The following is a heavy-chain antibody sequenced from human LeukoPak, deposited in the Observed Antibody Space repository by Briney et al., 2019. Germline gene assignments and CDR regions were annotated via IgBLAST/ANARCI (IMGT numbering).Heavy chain of an antibody. Sequence: PGRSLRLSCAASGFTFDDYGMHWVRQAPGKGLEWVAVISNDGSNEFYADSVKGRFTISRDTSKNTLYLQMNSLRTEDTAVYYCAKDYSIPPAAGSLYNWFAPWGQGTLVTVSS. J-gene: IGHJ5*02. CDR3: AKDYSIPPAAGSLYNWFAP. CDR2: ISNDGSNE. V-gene: IGHV3-30*18. CDR1: GFTFDDYG. D-gene: IGHD6-13*01.